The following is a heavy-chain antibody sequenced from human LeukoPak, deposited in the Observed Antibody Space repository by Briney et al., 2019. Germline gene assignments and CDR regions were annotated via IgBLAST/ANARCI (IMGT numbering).Heavy chain of an antibody. D-gene: IGHD3-3*01. Sequence: SETLSLTCTVSGGSIGSGGYYWTWIRQHPGKGLEWIGSIYYSGSTYYNPSLKSRVTISVDTSKNQFSLKLSSVTAADTAVYYCARRVTRGHYDFWSGYTTGWFDPWGQGTLVTVSS. CDR3: ARRVTRGHYDFWSGYTTGWFDP. V-gene: IGHV4-39*01. CDR2: IYYSGST. CDR1: GGSIGSGGYY. J-gene: IGHJ5*02.